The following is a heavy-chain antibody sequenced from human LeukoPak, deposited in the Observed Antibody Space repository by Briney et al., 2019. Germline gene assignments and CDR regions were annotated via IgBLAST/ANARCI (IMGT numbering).Heavy chain of an antibody. V-gene: IGHV3-33*01. CDR1: GFTFSSYG. CDR3: ARDRYGAYERYLDL. Sequence: GGSLRLSCAASGFTFSSYGMHWVRQAPGKGLEWVAVIWYDGSNKYYADSVKGRFTISRDNSKNTLYLQMNSLRAEDTAVFYCARDRYGAYERYLDLWGRGTLVTVSS. D-gene: IGHD4-17*01. CDR2: IWYDGSNK. J-gene: IGHJ2*01.